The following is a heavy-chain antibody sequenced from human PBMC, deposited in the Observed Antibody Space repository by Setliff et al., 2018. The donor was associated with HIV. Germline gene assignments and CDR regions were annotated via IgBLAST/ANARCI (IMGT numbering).Heavy chain of an antibody. CDR3: ARSKRKTLWWFFEY. V-gene: IGHV3-11*04. CDR1: GFTFSDYY. J-gene: IGHJ4*02. Sequence: GGSLRLSCAASGFTFSDYYMSWIRQAPGKGLEWVSYITSSGSTIYYADSVKGRFTVSRDNSNSTLYLQMSSLRAEDTAVYYCARSKRKTLWWFFEYWGQGTQVTVSS. D-gene: IGHD2-21*01. CDR2: ITSSGSTI.